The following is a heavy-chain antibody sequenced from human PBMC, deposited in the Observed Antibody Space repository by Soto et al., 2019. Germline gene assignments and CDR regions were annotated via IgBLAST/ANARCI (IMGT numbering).Heavy chain of an antibody. V-gene: IGHV3-23*01. D-gene: IGHD3-22*01. J-gene: IGHJ6*02. CDR2: ITGRGDNT. CDR3: AAHTSGYYWHAMDV. CDR1: GFTIRAYA. Sequence: GGSLRLSCEVSGFTIRAYAMSWARRARGEGLEWVAAITGRGDNTHYEESVKGRFTISRDDSKNTLHLQMNTLRVDDTAIYYFAAHTSGYYWHAMDVWGQGTTVTVSS.